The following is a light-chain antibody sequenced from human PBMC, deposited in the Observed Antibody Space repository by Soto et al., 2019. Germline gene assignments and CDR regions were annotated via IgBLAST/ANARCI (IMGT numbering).Light chain of an antibody. CDR3: QQYHNWPWT. CDR2: GAS. CDR1: RSVSGN. Sequence: IVMTQSPATLSVSPGEGVTLSCRASRSVSGNLAWYQQKPGQAPRLLMFGASTRATNIPARFSGSWSGTEFTLTISSLQSEDFAVYFCQQYHNWPWTFGQGTKVEIK. V-gene: IGKV3-15*01. J-gene: IGKJ1*01.